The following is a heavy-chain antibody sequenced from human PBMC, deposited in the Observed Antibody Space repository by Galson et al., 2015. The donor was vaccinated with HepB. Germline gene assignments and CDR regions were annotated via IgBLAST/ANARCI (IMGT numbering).Heavy chain of an antibody. CDR1: GFTFSSYA. D-gene: IGHD3-22*01. CDR2: ISYDGSNK. V-gene: IGHV3-30*14. J-gene: IGHJ3*02. Sequence: SLRLSCAASGFTFSSYAMRWVRQAPGKGLEWVAVISYDGSNKYYADSVKGRFTISRDNSKNTLYLQMNSLRAEDTAVYYCARDKVDSSDQSAFDIWGQGTMVTVSS. CDR3: ARDKVDSSDQSAFDI.